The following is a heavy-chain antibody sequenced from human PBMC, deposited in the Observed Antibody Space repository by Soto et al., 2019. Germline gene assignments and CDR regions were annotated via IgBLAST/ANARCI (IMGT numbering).Heavy chain of an antibody. CDR3: ARVTPHIFAYDYGDYNPADQFDY. Sequence: PSETLSLTCTVSGGSISSSSYYWGWIRQPPGKGLEWIGSIYYSGSTYYNPSLKSRVTISVDTSKNQFSLKLSSVTAADTAVYYCARVTPHIFAYDYGDYNPADQFDYWGQGTLVTVSS. V-gene: IGHV4-39*01. J-gene: IGHJ4*02. D-gene: IGHD4-17*01. CDR1: GGSISSSSYY. CDR2: IYYSGST.